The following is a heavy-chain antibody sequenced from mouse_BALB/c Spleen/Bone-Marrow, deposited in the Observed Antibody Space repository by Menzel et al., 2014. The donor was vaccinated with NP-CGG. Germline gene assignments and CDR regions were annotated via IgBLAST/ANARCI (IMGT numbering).Heavy chain of an antibody. D-gene: IGHD2-2*01. J-gene: IGHJ3*01. CDR2: IWRGGST. CDR3: ATDYYGYDDGFAY. V-gene: IGHV2-5*01. Sequence: VQLQQSGPGLVQPSQSLSITCTVSGFSLTGYGVHWVRQSPGKGLEWLGVIWRGGSTDYNAAFMSRLSITKDNSKSQVFFKMNSLQADDTAIYYCATDYYGYDDGFAYWGQGTLVTVSA. CDR1: GFSLTGYG.